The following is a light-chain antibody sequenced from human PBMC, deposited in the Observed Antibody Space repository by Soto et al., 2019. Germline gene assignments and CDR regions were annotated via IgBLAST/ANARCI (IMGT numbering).Light chain of an antibody. CDR2: EDN. CDR1: SGSIASND. CDR3: QSYDATNQV. V-gene: IGLV6-57*01. Sequence: NFMLTQPHSVSESPGKTVIISCTRSSGSIASNDVQWYQQRPGSSPTTVIYEDNQRPSGVPERFSDSIDSSSNSASLTISGLETEDEADYYWQSYDATNQVFGGGTKVTVL. J-gene: IGLJ3*02.